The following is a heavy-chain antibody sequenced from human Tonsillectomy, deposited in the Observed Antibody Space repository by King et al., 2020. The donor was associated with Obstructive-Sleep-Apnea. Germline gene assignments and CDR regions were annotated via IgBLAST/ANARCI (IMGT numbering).Heavy chain of an antibody. J-gene: IGHJ6*02. Sequence: QLQESGSGLVKPSQTLSLTCAVSGGSISSGGYSWSWIRQPPGKGLEWIGYIYHSGSTYYNPSLKSRVTISVDGTKNQFSLKLSSVTAADTALYYCARLWFGELSYMDVWGQGTTVTVSS. CDR1: GGSISSGGYS. CDR3: ARLWFGELSYMDV. V-gene: IGHV4-30-2*01. D-gene: IGHD3-10*01. CDR2: IYHSGST.